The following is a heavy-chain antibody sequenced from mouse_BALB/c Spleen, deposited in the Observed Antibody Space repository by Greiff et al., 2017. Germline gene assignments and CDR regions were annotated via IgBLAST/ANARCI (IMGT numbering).Heavy chain of an antibody. CDR1: GFTFSSYA. CDR2: ISSGGST. D-gene: IGHD2-4*01. CDR3: ARGRNYDRFAY. Sequence: EVQLVESGGGLVKPGGSLKLSCAASGFTFSSYAMSWVRQTPEKRLEWVASISSGGSTYYPDSVKGRFTISRDNARNILYLQMSSLRSEDTAMYYCARGRNYDRFAYWGQGTLVTVSA. V-gene: IGHV5-6-5*01. J-gene: IGHJ3*01.